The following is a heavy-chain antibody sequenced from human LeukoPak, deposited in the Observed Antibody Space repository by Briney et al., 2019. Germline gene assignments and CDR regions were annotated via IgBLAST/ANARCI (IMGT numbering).Heavy chain of an antibody. J-gene: IGHJ4*02. D-gene: IGHD5-24*01. CDR3: AREFGHNRWYFDY. Sequence: GGSLRLSCAASGFTFSSYAMHWVRQAPGKGLEWVTVVSADGRTQLYSDSVKGRFTVSRDNSLNTLHLQMNSLKTEDTAVYYCAREFGHNRWYFDYWGQGALVTVSS. V-gene: IGHV3-30*04. CDR2: VSADGRTQ. CDR1: GFTFSSYA.